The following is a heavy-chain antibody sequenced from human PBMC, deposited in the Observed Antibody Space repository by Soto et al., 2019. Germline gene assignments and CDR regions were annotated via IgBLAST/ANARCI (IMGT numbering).Heavy chain of an antibody. CDR2: IYHSGST. D-gene: IGHD2-2*01. CDR1: GDSISKTTSY. V-gene: IGHV4-39*01. J-gene: IGHJ5*02. CDR3: ARRVGSCSGTSCNGWFDP. Sequence: PSETLSLTCSVSGDSISKTTSYWGWIRQPPGKGLEWIGTIYHSGSTYYNPSLMSRVTLSVDKSKNQFSLKLNSVTAEDTAVYYCARRVGSCSGTSCNGWFDPWGQGTLVTVSS.